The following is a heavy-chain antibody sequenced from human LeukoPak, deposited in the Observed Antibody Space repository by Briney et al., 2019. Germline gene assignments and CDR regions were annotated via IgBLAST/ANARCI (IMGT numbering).Heavy chain of an antibody. V-gene: IGHV3-30*04. J-gene: IGHJ4*02. CDR2: ISYDGSNK. Sequence: GGSLRLSCAASGFTFSSYAMHWVRQAPGKGLEWVAVISYDGSNKYYADSVKGRFTISRDNSKNTLYLQMNSLRAEDTAVYYCARDGGRFGDYIDYWGQGTLVTVSS. D-gene: IGHD3-10*01. CDR1: GFTFSSYA. CDR3: ARDGGRFGDYIDY.